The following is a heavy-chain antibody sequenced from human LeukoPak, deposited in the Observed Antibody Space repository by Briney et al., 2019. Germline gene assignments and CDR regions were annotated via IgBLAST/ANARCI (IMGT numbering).Heavy chain of an antibody. CDR3: AKARYTGYSSSWYTPAIDY. Sequence: GGSLRLSCAASGFTFSSYAMSWVRQAPGKGPEWVSAISGSGGSTYYADSVKGRFTISRDNSKNTLYLQMNSLRAEDTAVYYCAKARYTGYSSSWYTPAIDYWGQGTLVTVSS. CDR1: GFTFSSYA. D-gene: IGHD6-13*01. J-gene: IGHJ4*02. V-gene: IGHV3-23*01. CDR2: ISGSGGST.